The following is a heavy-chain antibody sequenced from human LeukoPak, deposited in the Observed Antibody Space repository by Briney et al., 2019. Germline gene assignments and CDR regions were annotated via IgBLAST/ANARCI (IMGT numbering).Heavy chain of an antibody. D-gene: IGHD3-22*01. J-gene: IGHJ6*04. CDR3: ARGPTMKMDV. CDR1: GFSFNTYS. CDR2: ISRTSEST. V-gene: IGHV3-21*01. Sequence: PGGSLRLSCAASGFSFNTYSMTWVRQAPGKGLEGVSIISRTSESTFYADSVKGRFTISRDNTKHSLYLQMNGLRADDTATYYCARGPTMKMDVWGKGTTVTVSS.